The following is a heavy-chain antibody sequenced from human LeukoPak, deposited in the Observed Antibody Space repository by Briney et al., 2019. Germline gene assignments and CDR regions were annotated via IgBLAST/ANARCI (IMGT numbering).Heavy chain of an antibody. D-gene: IGHD2/OR15-2a*01. Sequence: GGSLRLSCAASGFTFSSYGMHWVRQAPGKGLEWVALIWYDGSNKYYTDSVKGRLTISRDNSKNTLYLQMNSLGAEDTAIYYCAREGPRGNSQFDYWGQGTLVTVSS. CDR1: GFTFSSYG. V-gene: IGHV3-33*01. CDR3: AREGPRGNSQFDY. J-gene: IGHJ4*02. CDR2: IWYDGSNK.